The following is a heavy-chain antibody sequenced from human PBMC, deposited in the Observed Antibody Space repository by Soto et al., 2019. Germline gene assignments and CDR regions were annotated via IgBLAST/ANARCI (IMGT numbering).Heavy chain of an antibody. CDR3: ATPPLWFGELLPLEQIYYFGY. D-gene: IGHD3-10*01. Sequence: ASVKVSCKVSGYTLTELSMHWVRQAPGKGLEWMGGFDPEDGETIYAQKFQGRVTMTEDTSTDTAYMELSSLRSEDTAVYYCATPPLWFGELLPLEQIYYFGYWGQGTLVTVSS. V-gene: IGHV1-24*01. J-gene: IGHJ4*02. CDR1: GYTLTELS. CDR2: FDPEDGET.